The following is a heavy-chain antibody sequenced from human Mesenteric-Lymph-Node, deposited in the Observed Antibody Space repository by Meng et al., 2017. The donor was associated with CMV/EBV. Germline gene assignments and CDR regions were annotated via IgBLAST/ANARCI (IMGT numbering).Heavy chain of an antibody. V-gene: IGHV1-46*01. CDR1: GYIFISTW. Sequence: ASVQVSCKASGYIFISTWMHWVRQAPGQGLEWMGVIDPRGDITVYAQKFQGRVTMTRDTSTTTDYMELSRLTSEDTAVYYCAREQSQSDKSWCLDAWGQGTPVTVSS. CDR3: AREQSQSDKSWCLDA. D-gene: IGHD6-13*01. CDR2: IDPRGDIT. J-gene: IGHJ5*02.